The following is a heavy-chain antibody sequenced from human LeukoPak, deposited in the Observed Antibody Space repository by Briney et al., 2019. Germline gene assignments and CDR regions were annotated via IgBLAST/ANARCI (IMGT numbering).Heavy chain of an antibody. CDR2: IYYSGST. V-gene: IGHV4-39*01. CDR1: GGSISSSSYY. CDR3: ARRHRGYADALDI. J-gene: IGHJ3*02. D-gene: IGHD3-10*01. Sequence: SETLSLTCTVSGGSISSSSYYWGWLRQPPGKGLEWIGSIYYSGSTYYNPSLKSPVTISVDTSKNQFSLKLSSVTAADTAVYYCARRHRGYADALDIWGQGTMVTVSS.